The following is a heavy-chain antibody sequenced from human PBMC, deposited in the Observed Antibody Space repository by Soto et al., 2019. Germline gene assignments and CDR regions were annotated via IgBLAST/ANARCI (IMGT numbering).Heavy chain of an antibody. D-gene: IGHD3-3*01. J-gene: IGHJ4*02. Sequence: VQLVESGGGLAKPGGSLGLSCAASGFTFKNVWMHWVRQAPGKGLEWVGRIKSKADGETIDYAEPVKGRFTISRDDSKNTLYLQMNNLKTEDTAVYYCNAYCDFWGGHTPLWGQGTLVAVSS. CDR3: NAYCDFWGGHTPL. CDR1: GFTFKNVW. V-gene: IGHV3-15*07. CDR2: IKSKADGETI.